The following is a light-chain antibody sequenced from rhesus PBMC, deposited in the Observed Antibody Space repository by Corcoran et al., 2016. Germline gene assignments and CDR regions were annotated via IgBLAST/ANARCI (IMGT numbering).Light chain of an antibody. Sequence: DIQMTQSPSSLSASVGDRVTITCRASQGITNDLAWSQQKPGETPKLLIYEASSLQSGIAARVSGSGAGTDFNLTISSLQSEDFATYYCQHYYSTPPTFGQGTKVEIK. V-gene: IGKV1-25*01. CDR3: QHYYSTPPT. J-gene: IGKJ1*01. CDR2: EAS. CDR1: QGITND.